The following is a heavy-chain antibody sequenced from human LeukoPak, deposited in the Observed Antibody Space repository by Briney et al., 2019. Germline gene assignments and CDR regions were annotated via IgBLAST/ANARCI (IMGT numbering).Heavy chain of an antibody. Sequence: ASVKVSCKASGYTFTGYYMHWVRQAPGQGLAWMGWINPNSGGTNYAQKFQGRVTMTRDTSISTAYMELSRLRSDDTAVYYCARDQRFLEWLLPADWGQGTMVTVSS. J-gene: IGHJ3*01. CDR2: INPNSGGT. CDR1: GYTFTGYY. CDR3: ARDQRFLEWLLPAD. V-gene: IGHV1-2*02. D-gene: IGHD3-3*01.